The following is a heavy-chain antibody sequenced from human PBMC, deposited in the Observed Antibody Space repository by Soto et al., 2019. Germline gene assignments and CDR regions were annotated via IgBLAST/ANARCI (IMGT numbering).Heavy chain of an antibody. CDR2: IFWDNDK. CDR3: ARSFYYDSSDYLRHFEY. CDR1: GFSLRNSGVG. J-gene: IGHJ4*01. D-gene: IGHD3-22*01. Sequence: SGPTLVNPTQTLTLTCTFSGFSLRNSGVGVGWIRQSPGKALEWLTLIFWDNDKRYSPSLRSRLTITKDTSKNQVVLTMANMDLADTATYHCARSFYYDSSDYLRHFEYWGQGTPVTVSS. V-gene: IGHV2-5*02.